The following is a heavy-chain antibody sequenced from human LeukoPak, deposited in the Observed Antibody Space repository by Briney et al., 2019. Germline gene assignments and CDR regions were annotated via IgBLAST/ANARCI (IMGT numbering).Heavy chain of an antibody. D-gene: IGHD6-13*01. V-gene: IGHV4-59*01. CDR3: AREVAAAGTYYYYYYMDV. CDR1: GGSISSYY. J-gene: IGHJ6*03. CDR2: IYYSGST. Sequence: SETLSLTCTVSGGSISSYYWSWIRQPPGNGLEWIGYIYYSGSTNYHPSLKSRVTISVDTSKNQFSLKLSAVTAADTAVYYCAREVAAAGTYYYYYYMDVWGKGTTVTISS.